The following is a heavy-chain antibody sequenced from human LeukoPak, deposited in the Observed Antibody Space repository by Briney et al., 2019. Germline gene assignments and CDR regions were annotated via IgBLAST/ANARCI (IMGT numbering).Heavy chain of an antibody. D-gene: IGHD1-26*01. CDR1: GFTFSSYS. J-gene: IGHJ4*02. Sequence: PGGSLRLSCAASGFTFSSYSMNWVRQAPGKGLEWVSSISSSSSYIYYADSVKSRFTISRDNAKNSLYLQMNSLRAEDTAVYYCARVAVGATRVDFDYWGQGTLVTVSS. CDR2: ISSSSSYI. CDR3: ARVAVGATRVDFDY. V-gene: IGHV3-21*01.